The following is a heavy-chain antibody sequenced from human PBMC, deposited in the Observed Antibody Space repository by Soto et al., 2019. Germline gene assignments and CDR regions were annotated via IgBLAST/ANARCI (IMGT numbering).Heavy chain of an antibody. Sequence: ASVKVSCKASGYTLTGYYMHWVRQAPGQGLEWMGWINPNSGGTNYAQKFQGRVTMTRDTSISTAYMELSRLRSDDTAVYYCARDQPYYDILTGLDYWGQGTLVTVSS. CDR3: ARDQPYYDILTGLDY. J-gene: IGHJ4*02. CDR2: INPNSGGT. V-gene: IGHV1-2*02. CDR1: GYTLTGYY. D-gene: IGHD3-9*01.